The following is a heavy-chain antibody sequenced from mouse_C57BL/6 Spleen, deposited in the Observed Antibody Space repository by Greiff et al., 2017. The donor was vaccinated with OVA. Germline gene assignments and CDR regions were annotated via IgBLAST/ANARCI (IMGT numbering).Heavy chain of an antibody. V-gene: IGHV1-81*01. J-gene: IGHJ4*01. CDR2: IYPRSGNT. Sequence: QVQLKESGAELARPGASVKLSCKASGYTFTSYGISWVKQRTGQGLEWIGEIYPRSGNTYYNEKFKGKATLTADKSSSTAYMELRSLTSEDSAVYFCARDEERSGDYAMDYWGQGTSVTVSS. CDR1: GYTFTSYG. CDR3: ARDEERSGDYAMDY.